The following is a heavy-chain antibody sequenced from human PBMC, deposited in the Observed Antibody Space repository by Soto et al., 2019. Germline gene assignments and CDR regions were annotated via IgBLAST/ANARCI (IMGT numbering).Heavy chain of an antibody. CDR1: GFTFTSSA. V-gene: IGHV1-58*02. D-gene: IGHD3-16*01. J-gene: IGHJ4*02. CDR3: AADGGYGSTLNFDY. CDR2: IVVGSGNT. Sequence: ASVKVSCKASGFTFTSSAMQWVRQARGQRLEWIGWIVVGSGNTNYAQKFQERVTITRDMSTSTAYMELSSLRSEDTAVYYCAADGGYGSTLNFDYWGQGTLVTVSS.